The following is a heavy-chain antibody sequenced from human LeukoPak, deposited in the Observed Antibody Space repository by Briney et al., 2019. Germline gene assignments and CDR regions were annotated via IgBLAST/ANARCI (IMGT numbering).Heavy chain of an antibody. V-gene: IGHV4-39*07. Sequence: SETLSLTCNVSGDSISSSDYYWGWIRQPPGRGLEWIGSIYYSGSTYYNPSLKSRVTISVDTSKNQFSLKLSSVTAADTAVYYCARVVAVAGTARLYFQHWGQGTLVTVSS. CDR1: GDSISSSDYY. CDR3: ARVVAVAGTARLYFQH. D-gene: IGHD6-19*01. J-gene: IGHJ1*01. CDR2: IYYSGST.